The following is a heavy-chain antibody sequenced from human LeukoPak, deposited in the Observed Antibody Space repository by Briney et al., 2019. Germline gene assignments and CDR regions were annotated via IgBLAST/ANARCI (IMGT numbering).Heavy chain of an antibody. Sequence: PGGSLRLSCAASGFTFSSYGMHWVRQAPGKGLEWVAVISYDGSNKYYADSVKGRFTISRDNSKNTLYLQMNSLRAEDTAVYYCAKDPYGDYGFDHPGNFDYWGQGTLVTVSS. V-gene: IGHV3-30*18. CDR2: ISYDGSNK. CDR1: GFTFSSYG. CDR3: AKDPYGDYGFDHPGNFDY. J-gene: IGHJ4*02. D-gene: IGHD4-17*01.